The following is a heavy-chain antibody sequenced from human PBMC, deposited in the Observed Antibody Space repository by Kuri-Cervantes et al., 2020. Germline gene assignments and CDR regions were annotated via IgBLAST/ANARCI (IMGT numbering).Heavy chain of an antibody. CDR1: GYSFTSYW. J-gene: IGHJ5*02. V-gene: IGHV5-51*01. Sequence: GESLKISCKGSGYSFTSYWIGWVRQMPGKGLEWMGIIYPGDSDTRYSPSFQGQVTISADKSISTAYLQWSSLKASDTAMYYCARRRSWGETDNWFDPWGQGTLVTDSS. CDR3: ARRRSWGETDNWFDP. CDR2: IYPGDSDT. D-gene: IGHD1-26*01.